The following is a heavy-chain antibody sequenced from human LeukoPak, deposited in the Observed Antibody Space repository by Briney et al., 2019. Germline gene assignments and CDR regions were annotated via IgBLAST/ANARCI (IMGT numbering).Heavy chain of an antibody. CDR2: MHANTGDT. CDR1: GYTFTDNY. CDR3: VRDLTNPASGDY. J-gene: IGHJ4*02. Sequence: ASVKVSCKASGYTFTDNYIHWVRQAPGHGLECMGWMHANTGDTVYVQKFQGRVTFTRDTSISTAYMELHRLGPDDTAVYYCVRDLTNPASGDYWGQGTLVTVSS. D-gene: IGHD1-14*01. V-gene: IGHV1-2*02.